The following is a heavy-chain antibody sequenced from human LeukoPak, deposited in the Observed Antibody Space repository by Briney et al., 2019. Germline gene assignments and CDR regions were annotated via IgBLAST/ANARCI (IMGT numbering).Heavy chain of an antibody. CDR1: GFTFSSYG. CDR2: IRYDGSNK. J-gene: IGHJ3*02. CDR3: AKEGITIFGVVTDDAFDI. Sequence: PGGSLRLSCAASGFTFSSYGMHWVRQAPGKGLEWVAFIRYDGSNKYYADSVKGRFTISRDNSKNTLYLQMNSLRAEDTAVYYCAKEGITIFGVVTDDAFDIWGQGTMVTVSS. V-gene: IGHV3-30*02. D-gene: IGHD3-3*01.